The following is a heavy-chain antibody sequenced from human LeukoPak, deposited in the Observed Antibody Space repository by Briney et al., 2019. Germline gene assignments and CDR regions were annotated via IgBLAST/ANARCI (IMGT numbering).Heavy chain of an antibody. V-gene: IGHV4-59*12. D-gene: IGHD3-10*01. CDR3: ARFGGAAFYFDN. CDR2: IYYSGST. CDR1: GGSISSSF. Sequence: PSETLSLTCTVSGGSISSSFWTWIRQPPGKGLEWIGYIYYSGSTNYKASLESRVTISLDTSKNQFSLQLTSATAADTAVYYCARFGGAAFYFDNWSQGSLVTVSS. J-gene: IGHJ4*02.